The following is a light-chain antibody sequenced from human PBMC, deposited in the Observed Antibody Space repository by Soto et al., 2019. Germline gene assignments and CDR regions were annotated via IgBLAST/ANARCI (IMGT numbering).Light chain of an antibody. CDR2: DDI. CDR3: GSWDSTLTANV. J-gene: IGLJ1*01. V-gene: IGLV1-51*01. CDR1: TSNVANNF. Sequence: QSFLTQPPSVSAAPVQKVTISCSGTTSNVANNFVSWYQQFPVKAPKLLIYDDIRLPSGIPYRFSASKSVTSATLGINGLQTGDEADYYSGSWDSTLTANVSGTGTKVT.